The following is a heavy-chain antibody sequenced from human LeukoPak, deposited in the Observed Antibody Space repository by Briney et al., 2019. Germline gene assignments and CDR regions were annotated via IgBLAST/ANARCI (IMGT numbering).Heavy chain of an antibody. J-gene: IGHJ4*02. D-gene: IGHD3-10*01. CDR2: ISYDGSKK. Sequence: GGSLRLSCAASGFTFSSYVMHWVRQAPGKGLEWVAVISYDGSKKYYPESVRGRFTISRDNSQNTLFLHMNSLRVEDTAVYYCAKDFGYDSGTYLEQWGQGTLVTVSS. CDR3: AKDFGYDSGTYLEQ. V-gene: IGHV3-30*18. CDR1: GFTFSSYV.